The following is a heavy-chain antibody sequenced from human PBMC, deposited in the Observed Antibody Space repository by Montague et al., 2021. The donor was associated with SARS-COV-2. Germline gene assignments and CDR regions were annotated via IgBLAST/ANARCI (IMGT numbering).Heavy chain of an antibody. CDR2: ISWNSDSI. D-gene: IGHD6-13*01. Sequence: LRLSCAASGFTFDDYAMHWVRQAPGKGLERVSGISWNSDSIDYADSVKGRFTISRDNAKNSLYLQMNSLRAEDTAFYYCARGETGYRTSWPDYWGQGTLVTVSS. CDR3: ARGETGYRTSWPDY. V-gene: IGHV3-9*01. J-gene: IGHJ4*02. CDR1: GFTFDDYA.